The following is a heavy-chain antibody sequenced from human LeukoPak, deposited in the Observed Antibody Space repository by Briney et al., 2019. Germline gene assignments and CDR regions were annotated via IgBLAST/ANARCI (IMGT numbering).Heavy chain of an antibody. CDR2: ISADGGST. Sequence: GGSLRLSCVPSGLNFDDSAMHWVRQAPGKGLEWVSLISADGGSTFSADSVKGRFSISRDNSKNSLYLQMNSLRSEDTAMYYCAKESGKFDYWGQGTLVAVSS. CDR3: AKESGKFDY. J-gene: IGHJ4*02. CDR1: GLNFDDSA. V-gene: IGHV3-43*02.